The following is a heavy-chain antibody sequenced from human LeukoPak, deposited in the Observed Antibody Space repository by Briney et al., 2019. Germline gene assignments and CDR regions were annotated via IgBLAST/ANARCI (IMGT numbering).Heavy chain of an antibody. J-gene: IGHJ4*02. D-gene: IGHD2-2*01. CDR1: GGSISSYY. V-gene: IGHV4-59*01. Sequence: PSETLSLTCTVSGGSISSYYWSWIRQPPGKGLEWIGYIFYTGSTNYNPSLKSRVTISVDRSKNQFSLKLSSVTAADTAVYFCARGPGAVPAAIWGQGTLVTVSS. CDR2: IFYTGST. CDR3: ARGPGAVPAAI.